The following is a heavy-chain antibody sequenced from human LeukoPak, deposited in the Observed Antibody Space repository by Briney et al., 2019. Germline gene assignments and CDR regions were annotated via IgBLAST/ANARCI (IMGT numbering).Heavy chain of an antibody. D-gene: IGHD3-22*01. CDR3: VRVNTYYYDSSPS. CDR1: GFTFSDDE. J-gene: IGHJ4*02. CDR2: ISSSGSTI. Sequence: QAGGSLRLSCAASGFTFSDDEMSWVRQAPGKGLEWVSYISSSGSTIYYADSVKGRFTISRDNAKNSLYLQMNSLRAEDTAVYYCVRVNTYYYDSSPSWGQGTLVIVSS. V-gene: IGHV3-48*03.